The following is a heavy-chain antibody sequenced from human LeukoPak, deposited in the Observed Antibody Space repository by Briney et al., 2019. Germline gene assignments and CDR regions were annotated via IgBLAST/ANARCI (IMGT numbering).Heavy chain of an antibody. CDR3: AKWGSATGTTGDAFHI. V-gene: IGHV3-23*01. CDR1: GFTFSSYA. CDR2: ISGSGGST. J-gene: IGHJ3*02. Sequence: GGSLRLSCAASGFTFSSYAMSWVRQAPGKGLEWVSAISGSGGSTYYADSVKGRFTISRDNSKNTLYLQMNSLRAEDTAVYYCAKWGSATGTTGDAFHIWGQGTMVTVSS. D-gene: IGHD1-1*01.